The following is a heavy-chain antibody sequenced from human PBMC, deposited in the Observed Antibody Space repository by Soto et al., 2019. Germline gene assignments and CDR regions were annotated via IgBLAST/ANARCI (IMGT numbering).Heavy chain of an antibody. V-gene: IGHV3-13*05. CDR3: ARAYLGRLPRRADYYYAMDV. D-gene: IGHD1-26*01. CDR1: GFSFRDYD. CDR2: LGAARDP. J-gene: IGHJ6*02. Sequence: GGSLRLSCATSGFSFRDYDMHWVRQRKGKGLEWVSALGAARDPYYVGSVKGRFSVSRDNAQNSLFLQMNNLRVDDTAVYFCARAYLGRLPRRADYYYAMDVWGRGTTVTVSS.